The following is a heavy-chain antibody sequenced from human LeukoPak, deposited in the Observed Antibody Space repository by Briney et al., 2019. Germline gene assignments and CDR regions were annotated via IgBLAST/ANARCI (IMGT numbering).Heavy chain of an antibody. CDR3: ARDFAGIGSY. CDR1: GFIFSSYT. D-gene: IGHD3-10*01. V-gene: IGHV3-21*01. Sequence: KPGGSLRLSCAASGFIFSSYTMNWVRQAPGKGLEWVSSISSTSSYIYYADSVKGRFTISRDNAKNSLYLQMNSLRAEDTAVYYCARDFAGIGSYWGLGTLVTVSP. J-gene: IGHJ4*02. CDR2: ISSTSSYI.